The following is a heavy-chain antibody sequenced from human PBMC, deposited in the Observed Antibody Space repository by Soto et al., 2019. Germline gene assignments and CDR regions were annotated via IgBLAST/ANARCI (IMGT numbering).Heavy chain of an antibody. CDR1: GFTFDDYA. V-gene: IGHV3-9*01. CDR3: AKDIGYSSGWLGYFDY. D-gene: IGHD6-19*01. Sequence: ESGGGLVQPGRSLRLSCAASGFTFDDYAMHWVRQAPGKGLEWVSGISWNSGSIGYADSVKGRFTISRDNAKNSLYLQMNSLRAEDTALYYCAKDIGYSSGWLGYFDYWGQGTLVTVSS. CDR2: ISWNSGSI. J-gene: IGHJ4*02.